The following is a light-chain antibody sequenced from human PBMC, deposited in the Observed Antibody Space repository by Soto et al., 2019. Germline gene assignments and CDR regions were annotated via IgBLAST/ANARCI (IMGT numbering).Light chain of an antibody. CDR3: GSWDSSLSAYV. CDR1: SSNIGGNS. Sequence: QSVLTQPPSLSAAPGQMVTISCSGSSSNIGGNSVSWYQQLPGTAPKLLIYDDDKRPSGIPDRFSGSKSGTSATLGITGFQTGDEADYYCGSWDSSLSAYVFGTGTKV. CDR2: DDD. J-gene: IGLJ1*01. V-gene: IGLV1-51*01.